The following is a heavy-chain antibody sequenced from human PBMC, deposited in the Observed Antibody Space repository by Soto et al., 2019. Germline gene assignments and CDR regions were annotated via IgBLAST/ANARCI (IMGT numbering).Heavy chain of an antibody. J-gene: IGHJ4*02. V-gene: IGHV1-2*02. Sequence: ASVKVSCKASRYTFTDYYMHWVRQSPGQGLEWMGWINPNSGVTKYPQKFQGRVIMTRDTSITTVYMELSRLTSDDTAVYYCARAGLTTLEVATNYWGQGTLVTVSS. CDR2: INPNSGVT. CDR1: RYTFTDYY. CDR3: ARAGLTTLEVATNY. D-gene: IGHD5-12*01.